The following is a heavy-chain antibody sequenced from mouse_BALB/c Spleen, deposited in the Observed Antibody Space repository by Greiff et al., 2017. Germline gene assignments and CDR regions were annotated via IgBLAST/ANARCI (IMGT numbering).Heavy chain of an antibody. CDR3: ARHAFTTGLGYFDY. V-gene: IGHV5-6*02. CDR2: ISSGGSYT. D-gene: IGHD1-1*01. J-gene: IGHJ2*01. CDR1: GFTFSSYG. Sequence: DVKLVESGGDLVKPGGSLKLSCAASGFTFSSYGMSWVRQTPDKRLEWVATISSGGSYTYYPDSVKGRFTISRDNAKNTLYLQMSSLKSEDTAMYYCARHAFTTGLGYFDYWGQGTTLTVSS.